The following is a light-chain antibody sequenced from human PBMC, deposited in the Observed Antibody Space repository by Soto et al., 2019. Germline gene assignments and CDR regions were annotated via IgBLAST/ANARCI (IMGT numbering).Light chain of an antibody. Sequence: EIHVSQSPSTLSASVGDRVTITCRASQSISSWLAWYQQKPGKAPKLLIYKASSLESGVPSRFSGSGSGTEFTLTISIRRADCSATYYCQQYSRYPWRLGEGTKVDIK. CDR2: KAS. V-gene: IGKV1-5*03. CDR1: QSISSW. J-gene: IGKJ1*01. CDR3: QQYSRYPWR.